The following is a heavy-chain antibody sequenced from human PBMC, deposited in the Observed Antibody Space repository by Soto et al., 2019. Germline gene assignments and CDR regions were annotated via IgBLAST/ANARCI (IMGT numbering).Heavy chain of an antibody. CDR1: GFTFSSYS. D-gene: IGHD5-18*01. CDR3: ARDHYSYGRDY. V-gene: IGHV3-21*01. Sequence: EVQLVESGGGLVKPGGSLRLSCAASGFTFSSYSMNWVRQAPGKGLEWVSSISSSSSYIYYEDSVKGRFTISTDNAKNSLYLQMNSLRAEDTAVYYCARDHYSYGRDYWGQGTLVTVSS. J-gene: IGHJ4*02. CDR2: ISSSSSYI.